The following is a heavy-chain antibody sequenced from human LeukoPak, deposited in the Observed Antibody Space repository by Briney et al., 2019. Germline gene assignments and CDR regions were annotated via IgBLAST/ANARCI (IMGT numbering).Heavy chain of an antibody. CDR2: IYYSKNT. Sequence: SETLSLTCTVSGGSISSSSAYWGWIRQPPGKVLEWIGSIYYSKNTYYNPSLKSRVTISAGTSKNQFSLTLGSVSATDTAVYYCVSPRGFSYGYFDYWGQGTLVTVSS. D-gene: IGHD5-18*01. J-gene: IGHJ4*02. CDR3: VSPRGFSYGYFDY. CDR1: GGSISSSSAY. V-gene: IGHV4-39*01.